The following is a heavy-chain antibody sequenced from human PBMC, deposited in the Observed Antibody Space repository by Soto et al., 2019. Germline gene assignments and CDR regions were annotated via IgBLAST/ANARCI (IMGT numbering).Heavy chain of an antibody. CDR2: ISGSGGST. CDR1: GFTFSSYA. V-gene: IGHV3-23*01. Sequence: GGSLRLSCAASGFTFSSYAMSWVRQAPGKGLEWVSAISGSGGSTYYADSVKGRFTISRDNSKNTLYLQMNSLRAEDTAVYYCAKHGGGCTNGVCQKLYYYYYGMDVWGQGTTVTVSS. J-gene: IGHJ6*02. CDR3: AKHGGGCTNGVCQKLYYYYYGMDV. D-gene: IGHD2-8*01.